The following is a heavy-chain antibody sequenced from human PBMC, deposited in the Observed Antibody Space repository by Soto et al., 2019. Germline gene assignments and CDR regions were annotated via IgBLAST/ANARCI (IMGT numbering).Heavy chain of an antibody. CDR2: ISSTTNYI. CDR3: AKSQEIGTRCFGS. V-gene: IGHV3-21*01. CDR1: GFTFTRYS. Sequence: GGSLRLSCAASGFTFTRYSMNWVRQAPGKGLEWVSSISSTTNYIYYGGSMKGRFTISRDNAKNSLSLQMNSLRAGDMAVYFCAKSQEIGTRCFGSWGQGTQITVSS. D-gene: IGHD6-13*01. J-gene: IGHJ4*02.